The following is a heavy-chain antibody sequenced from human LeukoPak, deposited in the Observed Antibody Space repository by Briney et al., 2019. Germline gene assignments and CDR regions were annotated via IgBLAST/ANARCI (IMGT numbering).Heavy chain of an antibody. D-gene: IGHD2-2*01. CDR1: GGSISSYY. J-gene: IGHJ6*03. CDR3: ARARVESYYYYDYMDV. Sequence: SETLSLTCTVSGGSISSYYWSWIRQPPGKGLEWIGYIYYSGSTNYNPSLKSRVTISVDTSKNQFSLKLSSVTAADTAVYYCARARVESYYYYDYMDVWGKGTTVTVSS. CDR2: IYYSGST. V-gene: IGHV4-59*01.